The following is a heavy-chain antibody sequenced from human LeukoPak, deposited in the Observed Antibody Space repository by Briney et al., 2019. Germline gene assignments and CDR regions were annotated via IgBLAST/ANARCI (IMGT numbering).Heavy chain of an antibody. Sequence: PSETLSLTCTVSGGSISSYYWSWIRQPAGKGLEWIGRIYTSGSTNYNPSLKSRVTISVDTSKNQFSLKLSSVTAADTAVYYCARSRRGYNWNDGVYYWGQGTLVTVSS. CDR1: GGSISSYY. CDR3: ARSRRGYNWNDGVYY. CDR2: IYTSGST. D-gene: IGHD1-1*01. V-gene: IGHV4-4*07. J-gene: IGHJ4*02.